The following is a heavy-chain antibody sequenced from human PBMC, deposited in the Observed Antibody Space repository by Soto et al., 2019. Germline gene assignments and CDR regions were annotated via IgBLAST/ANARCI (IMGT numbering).Heavy chain of an antibody. V-gene: IGHV3-15*07. CDR1: GFTFSNAW. J-gene: IGHJ4*02. D-gene: IGHD2-15*01. CDR2: IKSKTDGGTT. CDR3: TSDGPFVSEGAY. Sequence: GGSLRLSCAAAGFTFSNAWMNWVRQAPGKGLEWVGRIKSKTDGGTTDYAAPVKGRFIISRDDSKNTLYLQMNSLKTEDTAVYYCTSDGPFVSEGAYWGQGTLVTVSS.